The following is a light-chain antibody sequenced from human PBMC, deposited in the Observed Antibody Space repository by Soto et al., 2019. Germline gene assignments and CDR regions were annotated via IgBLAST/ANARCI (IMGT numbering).Light chain of an antibody. CDR3: QQYGSAIT. Sequence: PAALPLSPTERDTTSIRTSQSVSGNYLAWYQQKPGQAPRPLIYGASSRATGIPDRFSGSGSGTDFTLTISRLEPEDFAVYYCQQYGSAITFGQGTRLEIK. CDR2: GAS. CDR1: QSVSGNY. J-gene: IGKJ5*01. V-gene: IGKV3-20*01.